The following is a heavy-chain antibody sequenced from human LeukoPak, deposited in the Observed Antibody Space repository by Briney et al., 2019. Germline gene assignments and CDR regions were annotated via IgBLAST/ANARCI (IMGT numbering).Heavy chain of an antibody. D-gene: IGHD3-10*01. J-gene: IGHJ4*02. V-gene: IGHV3-23*01. Sequence: QAGGSLRLSCAASGFTFSSYAMSWVRQAPGKGLEWVSAISGSGGSTYYADSVKGRFTISRDNSENTLYLQMNSLRAEDTAVYYCAKDIHGSGSYYNDDYWGQGTLVTVSS. CDR1: GFTFSSYA. CDR2: ISGSGGST. CDR3: AKDIHGSGSYYNDDY.